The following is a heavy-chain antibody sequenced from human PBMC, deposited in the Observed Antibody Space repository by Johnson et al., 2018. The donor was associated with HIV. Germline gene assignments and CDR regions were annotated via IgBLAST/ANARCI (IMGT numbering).Heavy chain of an antibody. V-gene: IGHV3-13*01. J-gene: IGHJ3*02. Sequence: VQLVESGGELVQPGGSLRLSCAASGFTFSSYAMHWVRQATGKGLEWVSAIGTAGDTSYPGSVKGRFTISRDNAKNSLYLQMNSLRAEDTAVYYCAKEGSSGWYFGDALDIWGQGTMVTVSS. CDR3: AKEGSSGWYFGDALDI. CDR2: IGTAGDT. CDR1: GFTFSSYA. D-gene: IGHD6-19*01.